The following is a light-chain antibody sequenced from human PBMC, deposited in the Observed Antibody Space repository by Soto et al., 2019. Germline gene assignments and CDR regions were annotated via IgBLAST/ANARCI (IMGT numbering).Light chain of an antibody. CDR1: QSVRYNY. V-gene: IGKV3-20*01. Sequence: AVGQAPVTLSLSPGDGATLCCRASQSVRYNYLAWYQQKPGQAPRILIYGVSTRATGIPDRFSGSGSGTDFTLTISRLDPEDFAVYYCQQYGTSARTFGQGTKVDIK. J-gene: IGKJ1*01. CDR3: QQYGTSART. CDR2: GVS.